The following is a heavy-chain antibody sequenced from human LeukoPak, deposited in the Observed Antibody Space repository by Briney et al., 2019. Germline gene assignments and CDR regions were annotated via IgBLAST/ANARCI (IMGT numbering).Heavy chain of an antibody. CDR1: GYTFTSYT. V-gene: IGHV1-18*01. Sequence: ASVKLSCNASGYTFTSYTFTWVRQAPGQGLEWMRWISAHNGKTKYAQNLQGRVTITTDPSTSTAYMELRSLRSDDTAVYYCARDGEGILDYWGQGTLVTVSS. D-gene: IGHD2-15*01. CDR3: ARDGEGILDY. J-gene: IGHJ4*02. CDR2: ISAHNGKT.